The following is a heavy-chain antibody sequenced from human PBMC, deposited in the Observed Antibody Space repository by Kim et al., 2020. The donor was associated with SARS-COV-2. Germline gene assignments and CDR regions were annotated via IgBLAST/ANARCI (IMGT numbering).Heavy chain of an antibody. V-gene: IGHV1-2*02. CDR1: GYIFTNYA. D-gene: IGHD6-25*01. J-gene: IGHJ6*01. CDR2: INSNSGDT. Sequence: ASVKVSCKASGYIFTNYAMHWVRQAPGQGLAWMGWINSNSGDTNFAQKFRGRVTMTRDTSISTAYMELSRLGSEDTAVYYCARDHSLSCGEYYFY. CDR3: ARDHSLSCGEYYFY.